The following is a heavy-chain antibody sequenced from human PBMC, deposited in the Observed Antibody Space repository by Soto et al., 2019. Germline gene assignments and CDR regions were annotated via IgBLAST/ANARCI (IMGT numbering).Heavy chain of an antibody. V-gene: IGHV3-21*01. Sequence: GGSLRLSCADSVFTFSSYSMNLVRQSPGKGLEWVSSISSSSSYIYYADSVKGRFNISRDNAKNSLYLQMNSLRAEDTAVYYCARTDEVAYSSRWYSGWFDPWGQGTMVTVSS. CDR2: ISSSSSYI. D-gene: IGHD6-13*01. CDR3: ARTDEVAYSSRWYSGWFDP. CDR1: VFTFSSYS. J-gene: IGHJ5*02.